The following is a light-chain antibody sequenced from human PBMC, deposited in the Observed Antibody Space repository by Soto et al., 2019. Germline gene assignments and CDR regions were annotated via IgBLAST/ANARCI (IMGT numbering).Light chain of an antibody. J-gene: IGKJ1*01. CDR3: QQANSFPPT. V-gene: IGKV1-12*01. CDR2: SAS. Sequence: EIQITQSPSSGSPSVGDRVTITCRASQGISSWLVWYQQKQGKAPKALIYSASSLQSGVPSRLRGSGSGTDFTITISSMQPEDFETYYCQQANSFPPTFGHGTKVDIK. CDR1: QGISSW.